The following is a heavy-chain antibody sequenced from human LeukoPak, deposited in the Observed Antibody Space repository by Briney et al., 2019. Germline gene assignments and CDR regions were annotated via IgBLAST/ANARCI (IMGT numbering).Heavy chain of an antibody. V-gene: IGHV3-48*03. CDR2: ISSSGSTI. CDR3: ARDGYYYDSSGYYFDY. D-gene: IGHD3-22*01. J-gene: IGHJ4*02. CDR1: GFTFSSYE. Sequence: GGSLRLSCAASGFTFSSYEMNWVRQAPGKGLEGVSYISSSGSTIYYADSVKGRFTISRDNAKNSLYLQMNSLRAEDTAVYYCARDGYYYDSSGYYFDYWGQGTLVTVSS.